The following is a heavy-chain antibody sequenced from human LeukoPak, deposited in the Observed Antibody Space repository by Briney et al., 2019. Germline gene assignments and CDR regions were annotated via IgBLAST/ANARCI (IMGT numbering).Heavy chain of an antibody. CDR2: IYYSGST. J-gene: IGHJ4*02. Sequence: SETLSLTCTFSGGSISSYYWSWIRQSPGKGLEWIGYIYYSGSTNHNPSLKSRVTISLDTSKNQFSLKLSSVTAADTAVYYCAREMAGTLNFDYWGQGTLVTVSS. D-gene: IGHD6-19*01. V-gene: IGHV4-59*01. CDR1: GGSISSYY. CDR3: AREMAGTLNFDY.